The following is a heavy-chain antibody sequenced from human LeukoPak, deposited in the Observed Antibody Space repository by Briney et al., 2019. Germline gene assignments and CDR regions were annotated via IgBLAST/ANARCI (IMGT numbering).Heavy chain of an antibody. V-gene: IGHV3-30-3*01. CDR3: AKDLANSWTTDY. Sequence: PGRSLRLSCAASGFTFSWFSMYWVRQAPGKGLEWVALISHSGSEKYYADSVEGRFTISRDNSRNTLYLQMNSLSVEDTAFYYCAKDLANSWTTDYWGQGTLVTVSS. J-gene: IGHJ4*02. CDR1: GFTFSWFS. CDR2: ISHSGSEK. D-gene: IGHD1-1*01.